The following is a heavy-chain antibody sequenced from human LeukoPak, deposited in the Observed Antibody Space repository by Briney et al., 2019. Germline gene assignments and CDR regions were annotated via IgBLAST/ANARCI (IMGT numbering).Heavy chain of an antibody. Sequence: ASVKVSCKASGYTFTGYYMHWVRQAPGQGLEWMGWINPNSGGTNYAQKFQGRVIMTRDTSISTAYMELSRLRSDDTAVYYCATTFTGNYYGSGNPWGQGTLVTVSS. V-gene: IGHV1-2*02. CDR3: ATTFTGNYYGSGNP. CDR2: INPNSGGT. D-gene: IGHD3-10*01. J-gene: IGHJ5*02. CDR1: GYTFTGYY.